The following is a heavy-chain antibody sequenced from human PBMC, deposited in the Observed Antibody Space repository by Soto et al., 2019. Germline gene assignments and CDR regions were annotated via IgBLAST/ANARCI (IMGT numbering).Heavy chain of an antibody. CDR2: ISSSSYT. Sequence: GGSLRLSCAASGFTFSDYYMSWIRQAPGKGLEWVSYISSSSYTNYADSVKGRFTISRDNAKNSLYLQMNSLRAEDTAVYYCARDRSSWDTYYYYGMDVWGQGTTVTVSS. V-gene: IGHV3-11*06. D-gene: IGHD6-13*01. J-gene: IGHJ6*02. CDR3: ARDRSSWDTYYYYGMDV. CDR1: GFTFSDYY.